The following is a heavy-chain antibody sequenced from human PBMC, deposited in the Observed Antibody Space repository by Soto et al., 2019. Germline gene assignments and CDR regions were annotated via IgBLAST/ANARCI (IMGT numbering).Heavy chain of an antibody. Sequence: GGSLRLSCAASGFTVSSNYMSWVRQAPGKGLEWVSVIYSGGSTYYADSVKGRFTISRDNSKNTLYLQMNSLRAEDTAVYYCASCGVTTVTSYYYYGMDVWGQGTTVTVSS. CDR1: GFTVSSNY. D-gene: IGHD4-17*01. CDR2: IYSGGST. V-gene: IGHV3-53*01. CDR3: ASCGVTTVTSYYYYGMDV. J-gene: IGHJ6*02.